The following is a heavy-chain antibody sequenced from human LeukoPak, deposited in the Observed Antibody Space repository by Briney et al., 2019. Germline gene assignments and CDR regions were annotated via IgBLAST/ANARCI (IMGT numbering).Heavy chain of an antibody. CDR3: VREGHFGNDGFDI. D-gene: IGHD3-10*01. Sequence: GSLRLSCAASGFTFSGSWMSWIRQAPGKGLEWVANIKQDGSEKYYVDSVKGRFTISRDNTKNSLYLQMNSLRVEDTAVYYCVREGHFGNDGFDIWGQVTLVRVAS. CDR1: GFTFSGSW. J-gene: IGHJ3*02. V-gene: IGHV3-7*01. CDR2: IKQDGSEK.